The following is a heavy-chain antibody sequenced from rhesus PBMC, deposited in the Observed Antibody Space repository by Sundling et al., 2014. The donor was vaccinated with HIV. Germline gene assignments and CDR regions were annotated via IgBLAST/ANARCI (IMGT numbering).Heavy chain of an antibody. CDR1: GGSISGDSY. Sequence: QVQLQESGPGLVKPSETLSLTCAVSGGSISGDSYWTWIRQPPGKGLEWIGNVYGSSATTNYNPSLRSRVTISKDTSKNQVSLKLSSVTAADTAVYFCARETSGEDYDSAYKIGGFDYWGQGVLVTVSS. D-gene: IGHD3-28*01. J-gene: IGHJ4*01. V-gene: IGHV4S10*01. CDR3: ARETSGEDYDSAYKIGGFDY. CDR2: VYGSSATT.